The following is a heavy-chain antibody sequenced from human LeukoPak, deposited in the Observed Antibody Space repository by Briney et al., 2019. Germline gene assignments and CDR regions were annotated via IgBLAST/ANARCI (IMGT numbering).Heavy chain of an antibody. D-gene: IGHD6-25*01. CDR3: AREPAAAGKNWFDP. CDR2: ISGSSATI. J-gene: IGHJ5*02. CDR1: GVTFSSYS. Sequence: PGGSLRLSCAASGVTFSSYSMNWVRQAPGKGLEWVSYISGSSATIYYVDSVKGRFTISRDNAKNCLYLQMNSLRAEDTAVYYCAREPAAAGKNWFDPWGQGTLVTVSS. V-gene: IGHV3-48*04.